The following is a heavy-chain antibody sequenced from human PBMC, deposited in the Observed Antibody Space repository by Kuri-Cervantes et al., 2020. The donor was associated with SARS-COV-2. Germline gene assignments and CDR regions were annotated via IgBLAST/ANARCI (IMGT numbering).Heavy chain of an antibody. D-gene: IGHD4-17*01. Sequence: GESLKISCTASGFTFSSYAMHWVRQAPGKGLEWAAVISYDGSNKYYADSVKGRFTISRDNSKNTLYLQMNSLRAEDTAVYYCAKIRWDYGTRYYYGMDVWGQGTTVTVSS. CDR3: AKIRWDYGTRYYYGMDV. CDR1: GFTFSSYA. J-gene: IGHJ6*02. V-gene: IGHV3-30*18. CDR2: ISYDGSNK.